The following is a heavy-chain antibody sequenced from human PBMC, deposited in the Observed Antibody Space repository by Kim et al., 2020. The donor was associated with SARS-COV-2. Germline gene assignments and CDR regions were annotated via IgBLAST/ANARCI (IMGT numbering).Heavy chain of an antibody. V-gene: IGHV3-23*01. J-gene: IGHJ4*02. CDR3: AKEFRPGTKSPQYYFDY. Sequence: GGSLRLSCAASGFTFSSYAMSWVRQAPGKGLEWVSAISGSGGSTYYADSVKGRFTISRDNSKNTLYLQMNSLRAEDTAVYYCAKEFRPGTKSPQYYFDYWGQGTLVTVSS. D-gene: IGHD1-7*01. CDR2: ISGSGGST. CDR1: GFTFSSYA.